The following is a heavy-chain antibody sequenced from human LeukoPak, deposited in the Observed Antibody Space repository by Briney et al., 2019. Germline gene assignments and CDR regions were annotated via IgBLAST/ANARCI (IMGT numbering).Heavy chain of an antibody. CDR2: IYTSGST. Sequence: PSQTLSLTCTVSGGSIGSGSYYWSWIRQPAGKGLEWIGRIYTSGSTNYNPSLKSRVTISVDTSKNQFSLKLSSVTAADTAVYYCARDGGIVGATMPAEYFQHWGQGTLVTVSS. V-gene: IGHV4-61*02. D-gene: IGHD1-26*01. CDR3: ARDGGIVGATMPAEYFQH. CDR1: GGSIGSGSYY. J-gene: IGHJ1*01.